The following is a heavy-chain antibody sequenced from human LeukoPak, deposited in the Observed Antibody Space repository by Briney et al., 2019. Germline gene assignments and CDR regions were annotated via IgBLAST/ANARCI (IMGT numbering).Heavy chain of an antibody. D-gene: IGHD7-27*01. Sequence: GGSLRLSCAAPGFTFSTYNMNWVRQAPGKGLEWVSSIGTSTSYIYYADSVKGRFTISRDNAKNSLYLQMNSLRAEDTAVYYCARDSGDAFDIWGQGTMVTVSS. CDR3: ARDSGDAFDI. V-gene: IGHV3-21*01. J-gene: IGHJ3*02. CDR1: GFTFSTYN. CDR2: IGTSTSYI.